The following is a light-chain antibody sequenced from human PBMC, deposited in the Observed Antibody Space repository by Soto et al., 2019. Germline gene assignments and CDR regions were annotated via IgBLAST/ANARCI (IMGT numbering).Light chain of an antibody. CDR2: KAS. V-gene: IGKV1-5*03. CDR1: QTISSW. J-gene: IGKJ1*01. CDR3: QHYDSYSGA. Sequence: DIQMTQSPSTLSGSVGDRVTITCRASQTISSWLAWYQQKPGKAPKLLIYKASTLKSGVPSRFSGSGSGTEFTLTISSLQPDDFAPYYCQHYDSYSGACGQGTKV.